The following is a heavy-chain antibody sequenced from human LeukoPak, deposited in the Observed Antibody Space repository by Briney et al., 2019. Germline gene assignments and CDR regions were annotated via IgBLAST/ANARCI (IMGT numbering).Heavy chain of an antibody. V-gene: IGHV3-21*01. CDR3: ARVIAAAGIDY. CDR1: GFTFSSYS. CDR2: ISSSSSYI. Sequence: GGSLRLSCAASGFTFSSYSMNWVRQAPGKGLEWVSSISSSSSYIYYPDSVKGRFTISRDNAKNSLYLQMNSLRAEDTAVYYCARVIAAAGIDYWGQGTLVTVSS. J-gene: IGHJ4*02. D-gene: IGHD6-13*01.